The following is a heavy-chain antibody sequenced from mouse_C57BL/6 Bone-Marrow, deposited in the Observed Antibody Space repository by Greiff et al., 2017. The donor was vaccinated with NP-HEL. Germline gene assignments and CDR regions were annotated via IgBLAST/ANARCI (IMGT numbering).Heavy chain of an antibody. D-gene: IGHD2-4*01. J-gene: IGHJ1*03. V-gene: IGHV14-3*01. CDR1: GFNIKNTY. Sequence: VQLKQPVAELVRPGASVKLSCTASGFNIKNTYMPWVKQRPEQGLEWIGRIDPANGNTKYAPKFQGKATITADTSSNTAYLQLSSLTSEDTAIYYCARGDYDGYFDVWGTGTTVTVSS. CDR2: IDPANGNT. CDR3: ARGDYDGYFDV.